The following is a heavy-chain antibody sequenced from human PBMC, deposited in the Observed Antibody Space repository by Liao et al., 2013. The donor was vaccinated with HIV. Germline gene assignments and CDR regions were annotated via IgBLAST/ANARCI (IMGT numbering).Heavy chain of an antibody. D-gene: IGHD6-6*01. Sequence: QVQLQESGPGLVKPSETLSLTCTVSGGSISSYYWSWIRQPPGKGLEWIGYIYYSGSTNYNPSLKSRVTISVDTSKNQFSLKLSSVTAADTAVYYCARDIAARYFDYWAREPWSPSPQ. J-gene: IGHJ4*02. V-gene: IGHV4-59*01. CDR1: GGSISSYY. CDR3: ARDIAARYFDY. CDR2: IYYSGST.